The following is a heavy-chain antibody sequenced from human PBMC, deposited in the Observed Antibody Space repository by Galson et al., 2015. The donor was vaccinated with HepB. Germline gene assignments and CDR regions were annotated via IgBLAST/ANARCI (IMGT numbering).Heavy chain of an antibody. Sequence: LRLSCATSGFIFRNYGMHWVRQAPGKGLEWVAVIWYDGRDQKYADSVRGRFTISRDNSRNTLYLQMSSLRVEDTALYYCAKLDSSGCSWGQGTLVTVSS. CDR2: IWYDGRDQ. CDR1: GFIFRNYG. D-gene: IGHD3-22*01. J-gene: IGHJ4*02. CDR3: AKLDSSGCS. V-gene: IGHV3-33*06.